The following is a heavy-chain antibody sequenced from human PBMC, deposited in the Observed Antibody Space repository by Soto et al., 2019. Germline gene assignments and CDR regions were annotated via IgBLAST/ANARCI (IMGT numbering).Heavy chain of an antibody. CDR2: IYYSGST. CDR1: GGSVSSGSYY. Sequence: PSETLSLTCTVSGGSVSSGSYYWSWIRQPPGKGLEWIGYIYYSGSTNYSPSLKSRVTISVDTSKNQFSLKLSSVTAADTAVYYCARDARPSSGSRAWFDPWGQGTLVTVSS. D-gene: IGHD6-19*01. J-gene: IGHJ5*02. V-gene: IGHV4-61*01. CDR3: ARDARPSSGSRAWFDP.